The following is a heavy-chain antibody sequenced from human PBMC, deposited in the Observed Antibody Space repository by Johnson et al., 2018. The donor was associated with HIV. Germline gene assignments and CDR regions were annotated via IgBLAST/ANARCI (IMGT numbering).Heavy chain of an antibody. CDR2: IRYDGSNK. J-gene: IGHJ3*02. Sequence: QVQLVESGGGVVQPGRSLRLSCAASGFIFSSYGMHWVRQAPGKGLEWVAFIRYDGSNKYYADSVKGRFTISRDNSKNTLYLQMNSLRVEDTAVYYCASSSLAWGVDALDIWGQGTMVTVSS. CDR1: GFIFSSYG. CDR3: ASSSLAWGVDALDI. D-gene: IGHD3-10*01. V-gene: IGHV3-33*01.